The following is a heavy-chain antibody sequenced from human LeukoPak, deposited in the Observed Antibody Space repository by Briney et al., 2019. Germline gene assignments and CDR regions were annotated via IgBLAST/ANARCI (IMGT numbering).Heavy chain of an antibody. D-gene: IGHD3-16*01. CDR1: GDSISSSSYY. CDR3: ARVGRGDHTWGSYSFDH. CDR2: ISYSGRT. V-gene: IGHV4-61*01. Sequence: SETLSLTCTVSGDSISSSSYYWSWIRQPPGKGLEWIEYISYSGRTKYNPSLESRLTMSKDTSKNQFSLTLTSVTAADTALYYCARVGRGDHTWGSYSFDHWGQGTLVTVSS. J-gene: IGHJ4*02.